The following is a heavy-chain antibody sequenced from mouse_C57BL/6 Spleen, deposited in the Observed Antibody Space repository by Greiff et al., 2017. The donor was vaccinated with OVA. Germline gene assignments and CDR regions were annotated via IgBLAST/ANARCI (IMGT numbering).Heavy chain of an antibody. V-gene: IGHV1-59*01. CDR3: ARWHITTVVARDY. D-gene: IGHD1-1*01. CDR2: IDPSDSYT. Sequence: QVQLQQPGAELVRPGTSVKLSCKASGYTFTSYWMHWVKQRPGQGLEWIGVIDPSDSYTNYNQKFKGKATLTVDTSSSTAYMQLSSLTSEDSAVYYCARWHITTVVARDYWGQGTTLTVSS. CDR1: GYTFTSYW. J-gene: IGHJ2*01.